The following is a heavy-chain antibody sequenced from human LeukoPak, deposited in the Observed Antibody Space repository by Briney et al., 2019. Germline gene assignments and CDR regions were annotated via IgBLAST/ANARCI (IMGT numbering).Heavy chain of an antibody. J-gene: IGHJ3*02. CDR2: ISGSGGST. CDR1: GFTFSNNA. Sequence: GGSLRLSCAASGFTFSNNALSWVRQAPGKGLEWVSVISGSGGSTYYADSVKGRFTISRDNSKNTLYLQMDSLRAGDTAVYYCARGRLRVIDAFDIWGQGTMVTVSP. V-gene: IGHV3-23*01. D-gene: IGHD2-21*01. CDR3: ARGRLRVIDAFDI.